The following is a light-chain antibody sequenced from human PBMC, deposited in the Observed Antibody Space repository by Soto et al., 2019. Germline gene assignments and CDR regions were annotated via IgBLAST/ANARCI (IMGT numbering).Light chain of an antibody. CDR3: QQYGSSPFT. V-gene: IGKV3-20*01. Sequence: EIVLTPSPGTLSMSAVASATLSCRASQSVSSSYLAWYQQKPGQAPRLLIYGASSRATGIPDRFSGSGSGTDFTLTISRLEPEDFAVYYCQQYGSSPFTFGPGAKVDI. CDR1: QSVSSSY. CDR2: GAS. J-gene: IGKJ3*01.